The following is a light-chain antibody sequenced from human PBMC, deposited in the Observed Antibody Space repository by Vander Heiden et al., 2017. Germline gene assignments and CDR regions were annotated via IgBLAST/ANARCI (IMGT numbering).Light chain of an antibody. CDR2: AAS. J-gene: IGKJ1*01. CDR1: QSISSY. V-gene: IGKV1-39*01. CDR3: QQSYSTLWT. Sequence: IHMLQSPSSLSASVGDRVTITCRASQSISSYLNWYQQKPGKAPKLLIYAASSLQSGVPSRFSGSGSGTDFTLTISSLQPEDFATYYCQQSYSTLWTFGQGTKVEIK.